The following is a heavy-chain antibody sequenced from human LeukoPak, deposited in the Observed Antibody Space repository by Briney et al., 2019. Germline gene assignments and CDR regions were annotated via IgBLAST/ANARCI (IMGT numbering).Heavy chain of an antibody. Sequence: GGSLRLSCAASGFTFSSYGMSWVRQAPGKGPEWVSLISWNGVSTYYADSVKGRFTISRDNSKNSLYLQMNSLRTEDTALYYCAKERGSSGYFDYWGQGTLVTVSS. CDR3: AKERGSSGYFDY. V-gene: IGHV3-43*01. CDR2: ISWNGVST. J-gene: IGHJ4*02. CDR1: GFTFSSYG. D-gene: IGHD6-6*01.